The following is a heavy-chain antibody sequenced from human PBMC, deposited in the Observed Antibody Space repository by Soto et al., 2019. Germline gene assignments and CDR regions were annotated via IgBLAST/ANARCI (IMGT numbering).Heavy chain of an antibody. CDR2: IYPGDSNT. V-gene: IGHV5-51*01. CDR3: ATPSRGRSHYGMDV. Sequence: GDSLKISCKGSGYSFTSYWIAWVRLMPGKGLEWMGIIYPGDSNTRYSPSFQGQVIISADKSISTAYLQWSSLKASDTAMYYCATPSRGRSHYGMDVWGKGTTVTVSS. CDR1: GYSFTSYW. D-gene: IGHD3-10*01. J-gene: IGHJ6*04.